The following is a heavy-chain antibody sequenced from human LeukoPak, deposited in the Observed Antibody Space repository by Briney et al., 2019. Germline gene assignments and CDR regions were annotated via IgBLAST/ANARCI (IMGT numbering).Heavy chain of an antibody. CDR2: ISGSGDST. V-gene: IGHV3-23*01. CDR1: GFTFSNYG. D-gene: IGHD3-10*01. J-gene: IGHJ4*02. Sequence: GGTLRLSCAASGFTFSNYGMSWVRQAPGKGLEWVSSISGSGDSTYYADSVKGRFTISRDNSKNSLYLQMNSLRAEDTALYYCAKGDGQYGSGSYFHYWGQGTLVTVSS. CDR3: AKGDGQYGSGSYFHY.